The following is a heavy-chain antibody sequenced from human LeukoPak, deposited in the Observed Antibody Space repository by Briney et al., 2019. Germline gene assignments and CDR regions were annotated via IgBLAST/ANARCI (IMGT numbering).Heavy chain of an antibody. Sequence: ASVKVSCKASGYTFTTYAMQWLRQAPGQRLEWMGWINAGNGNTKYSQKFQGRVTITRDTSASTAYMELSSLTSEDTAVYYCGRDRGRDPKSNFDCWGQGTLVTVSS. CDR2: INAGNGNT. D-gene: IGHD5-24*01. J-gene: IGHJ4*02. V-gene: IGHV1-3*01. CDR1: GYTFTTYA. CDR3: GRDRGRDPKSNFDC.